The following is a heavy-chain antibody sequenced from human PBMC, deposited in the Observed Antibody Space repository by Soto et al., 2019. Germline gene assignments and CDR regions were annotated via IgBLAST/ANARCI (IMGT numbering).Heavy chain of an antibody. CDR1: GGSISSSSYY. CDR3: ATHSQFRADI. Sequence: QLQLQESGPGLVKPSETLSLTCTVSGGSISSSSYYWGWIRQPPGKGLEWIGSIYYSGSTYYNPSLKSGVPISVDTSKNQFALKLSSVTAADAAVYYCATHSQFRADIWGQGTMVTVSS. V-gene: IGHV4-39*01. CDR2: IYYSGST. J-gene: IGHJ3*02.